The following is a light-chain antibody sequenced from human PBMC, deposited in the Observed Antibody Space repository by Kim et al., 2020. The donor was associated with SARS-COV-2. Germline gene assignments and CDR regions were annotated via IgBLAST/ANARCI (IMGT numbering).Light chain of an antibody. CDR2: AAS. V-gene: IGKV1-8*01. Sequence: AIRMTQSPSSFSASTGDRVTITCRASQDISNFLAWYQQKPGKAPELLIYAASTLQSEVPSRFSGSGSGTDFTLTISCLQSEDFATYYCQQYYTYPRTFGQGTKVDIK. CDR3: QQYYTYPRT. J-gene: IGKJ1*01. CDR1: QDISNF.